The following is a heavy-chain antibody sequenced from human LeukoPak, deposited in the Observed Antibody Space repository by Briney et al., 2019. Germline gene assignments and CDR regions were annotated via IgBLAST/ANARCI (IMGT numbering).Heavy chain of an antibody. CDR3: ARDSSSSRQGTNWFDP. CDR2: IYYSGST. D-gene: IGHD6-13*01. V-gene: IGHV4-39*07. CDR1: GGSISSSSYY. J-gene: IGHJ5*02. Sequence: SSETLSLTCTVSGGSISSSSYYWGWIRQPPGKGLEWIGSIYYSGSTYYNPSLKSRVTISVDTSKNQFSLKLSSVTAADTAVYYCARDSSSSRQGTNWFDPWGRGTLVTVSS.